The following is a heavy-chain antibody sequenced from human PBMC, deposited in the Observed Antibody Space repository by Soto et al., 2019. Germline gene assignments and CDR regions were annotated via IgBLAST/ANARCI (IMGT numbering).Heavy chain of an antibody. J-gene: IGHJ6*03. CDR1: GGSISSYY. Sequence: SETLSLTWTVSGGSISSYYWSWIRQTPGKGLEWIGYIYYSGSTNYNPFLKSRVTISVDTSKNQFSLKLSSVTAADTAVYYCARHDQDIVVVPAAIYYYYYMDVWGKGTTVTVTS. V-gene: IGHV4-59*08. CDR3: ARHDQDIVVVPAAIYYYYYMDV. D-gene: IGHD2-2*01. CDR2: IYYSGST.